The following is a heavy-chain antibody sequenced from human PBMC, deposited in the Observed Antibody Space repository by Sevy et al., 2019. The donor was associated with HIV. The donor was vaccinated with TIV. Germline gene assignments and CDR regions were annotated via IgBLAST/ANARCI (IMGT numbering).Heavy chain of an antibody. Sequence: ASVKVSCKASGYTFTSYGISWVRQAPGQGLEWMGWVSACNGNTNYAQKLQGRVTMTTDTSTSTAYMELRSLRSDDTAVYYCARPTSGWSTPYDYWAQGTLVTVSS. V-gene: IGHV1-18*01. CDR2: VSACNGNT. D-gene: IGHD6-19*01. CDR1: GYTFTSYG. J-gene: IGHJ4*02. CDR3: ARPTSGWSTPYDY.